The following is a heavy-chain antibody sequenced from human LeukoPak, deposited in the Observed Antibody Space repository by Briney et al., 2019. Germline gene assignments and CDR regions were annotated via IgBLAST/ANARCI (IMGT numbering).Heavy chain of an antibody. V-gene: IGHV1-2*06. D-gene: IGHD3-10*01. CDR3: AADYYGSGSYYN. J-gene: IGHJ4*02. Sequence: ASVKVSCKASGYAFTGYYMHWVRQAPGQGPEWMGRINPNSGGTNYAQKFQGRVTMTRDTSISTAYMELSRLRSDDTAVYYCAADYYGSGSYYNWGQGTLVTVSS. CDR1: GYAFTGYY. CDR2: INPNSGGT.